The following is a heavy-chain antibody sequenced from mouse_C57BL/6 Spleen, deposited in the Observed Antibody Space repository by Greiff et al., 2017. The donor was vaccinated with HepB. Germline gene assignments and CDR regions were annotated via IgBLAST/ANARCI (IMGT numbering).Heavy chain of an antibody. Sequence: LQESDAELVKPGASVKISCKASGYTFTSYWITWVKQRPGQGLEWIGDIYPGSGSTNYNEKFKSKATLAVDTSSSTAYMQLSSLTSEDSAVYYSAREGGYGTLYFDCCGQGTTLTVSS. CDR2: IYPGSGST. V-gene: IGHV1-55*01. CDR3: AREGGYGTLYFDC. CDR1: GYTFTSYW. J-gene: IGHJ2*01. D-gene: IGHD2-1*01.